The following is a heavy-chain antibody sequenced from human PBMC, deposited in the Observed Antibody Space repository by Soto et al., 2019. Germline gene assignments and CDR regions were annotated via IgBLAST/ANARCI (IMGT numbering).Heavy chain of an antibody. CDR2: ISGSGGST. CDR3: ATVPVFGYCSSTSCYDAYYYYYYMDV. D-gene: IGHD2-2*01. J-gene: IGHJ6*03. V-gene: IGHV3-23*01. CDR1: GFTFSSYA. Sequence: GGSLRLSCAASGFTFSSYAMSWVRQAPGKGLEWVSAISGSGGSTYYADSVKGRFTISRDNSKKTPYLQKNSLRAEDTAVYYCATVPVFGYCSSTSCYDAYYYYYYMDVWGKGTTVTVSS.